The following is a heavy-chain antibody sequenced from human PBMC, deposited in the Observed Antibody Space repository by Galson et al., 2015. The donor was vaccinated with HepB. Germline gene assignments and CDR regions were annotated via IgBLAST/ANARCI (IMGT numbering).Heavy chain of an antibody. D-gene: IGHD1-26*01. Sequence: SLRLSCAASGFTFSSYAMHWVRQAPGKGLEWVAVISYDGSNKYYADSVKGRFTISRDNSKNTLYLQMNSLRAEDTAVYYCARDRQRGTVSVGASFVGFDYWGQGTPVTVSS. CDR2: ISYDGSNK. V-gene: IGHV3-30*04. CDR3: ARDRQRGTVSVGASFVGFDY. CDR1: GFTFSSYA. J-gene: IGHJ4*02.